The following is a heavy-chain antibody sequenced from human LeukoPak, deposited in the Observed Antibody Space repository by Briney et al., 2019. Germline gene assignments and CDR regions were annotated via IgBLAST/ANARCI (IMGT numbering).Heavy chain of an antibody. Sequence: GGSLRLSCADSGFTVTSNYKSWVRQAPGKGLEWVSVIYSGGSTYYADSVKGRFTISRDNSKNTLYLQMNSLRAEDTAIYYCTGGYGLAKFYWGQGTLVTVSS. V-gene: IGHV3-53*01. J-gene: IGHJ4*02. CDR2: IYSGGST. CDR1: GFTVTSNY. CDR3: TGGYGLAKFY. D-gene: IGHD5-12*01.